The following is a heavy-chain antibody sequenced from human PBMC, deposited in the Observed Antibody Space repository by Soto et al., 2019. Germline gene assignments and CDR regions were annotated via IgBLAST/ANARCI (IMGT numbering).Heavy chain of an antibody. Sequence: QVQLQESGPGLVKPSQTLSLTSTVSGGSISSGGYYWSWIRQHPGKGLEWIGYIYYSGSTYYNPSLKSRVTISVDTSKNQCSLKLSSVTAADTAVYYCARVPLQQLAQGYFDYWGQGTLVTVSS. CDR3: ARVPLQQLAQGYFDY. V-gene: IGHV4-31*03. CDR1: GGSISSGGYY. D-gene: IGHD6-13*01. J-gene: IGHJ4*02. CDR2: IYYSGST.